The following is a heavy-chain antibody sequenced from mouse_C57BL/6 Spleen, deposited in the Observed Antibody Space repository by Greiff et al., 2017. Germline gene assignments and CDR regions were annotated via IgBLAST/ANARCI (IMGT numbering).Heavy chain of an antibody. Sequence: VMLVESGPELVKPGASVKISCKASGYAFSSSWMNWVKQRPGKGLEWIGRIYPGDGDTNYNGKFKGKATLTADKSSSTAYMQLSSLTSEDSAVYFCAREGIYYYGSSFAYWGQGTLVTVSA. CDR3: AREGIYYYGSSFAY. J-gene: IGHJ3*01. CDR1: GYAFSSSW. V-gene: IGHV1-82*01. CDR2: IYPGDGDT. D-gene: IGHD1-1*01.